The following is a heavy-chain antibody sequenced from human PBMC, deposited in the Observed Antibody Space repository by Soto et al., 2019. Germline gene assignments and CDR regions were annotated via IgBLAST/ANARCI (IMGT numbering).Heavy chain of an antibody. Sequence: EVQLVESGGGVVRPGGSLRLSCAASGFTFDDYGMSWVRQAPGKGLEWVSGINWNGGRTGYADSVKGRFTISRDNAKNCLYLQMNMIRAEETALYYCAGLYSSGWYGPGRYWGQGTLVNVSS. CDR3: AGLYSSGWYGPGRY. D-gene: IGHD6-19*01. J-gene: IGHJ4*02. CDR1: GFTFDDYG. V-gene: IGHV3-20*04. CDR2: INWNGGRT.